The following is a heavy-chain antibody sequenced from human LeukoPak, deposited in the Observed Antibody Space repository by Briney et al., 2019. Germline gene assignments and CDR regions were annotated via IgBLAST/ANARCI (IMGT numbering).Heavy chain of an antibody. Sequence: ASVKVSCKASGYTFTGYYMHWVRQATGQGLEWMGWMNPNSGNTGCAQKFQGRVTMTRNTSISTAYMELSSLRSEDTAVYYCARAGSYYPYYFDYWGQGTLVTVSS. CDR3: ARAGSYYPYYFDY. D-gene: IGHD1-26*01. CDR1: GYTFTGYY. J-gene: IGHJ4*02. V-gene: IGHV1-8*02. CDR2: MNPNSGNT.